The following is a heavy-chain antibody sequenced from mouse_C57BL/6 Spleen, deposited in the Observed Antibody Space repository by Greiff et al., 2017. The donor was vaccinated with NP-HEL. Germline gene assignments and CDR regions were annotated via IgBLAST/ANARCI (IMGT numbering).Heavy chain of an antibody. D-gene: IGHD1-1*01. V-gene: IGHV1-64*01. CDR3: ARDYYGSREYAMDY. CDR2: IHPNSGST. Sequence: QVQLQQPGAELVKPGASVKLSCKASGYTFTSYWMHWVKQRPGQGLEWIGMIHPNSGSTNYNEKFKSKATLTVDKSSSTAYMQLSSLTSEDSAVYYCARDYYGSREYAMDYWGQGTSVTVSS. J-gene: IGHJ4*01. CDR1: GYTFTSYW.